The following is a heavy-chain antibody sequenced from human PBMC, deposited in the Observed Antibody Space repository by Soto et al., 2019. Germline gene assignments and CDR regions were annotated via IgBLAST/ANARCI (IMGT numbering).Heavy chain of an antibody. V-gene: IGHV1-24*01. J-gene: IGHJ2*01. Sequence: QVQLEQSGAEVKKPGASVKVSCKVSGYSLTELSLHWVRQAPGKGLEWMGGFDPEEDQTFYAQKFQGRVTVTEDTSTDTAYMELSSLRSDDTAVYYCATGRSRWLENTSWYFDIWGRGTLVTVSS. CDR1: GYSLTELS. D-gene: IGHD6-13*01. CDR2: FDPEEDQT. CDR3: ATGRSRWLENTSWYFDI.